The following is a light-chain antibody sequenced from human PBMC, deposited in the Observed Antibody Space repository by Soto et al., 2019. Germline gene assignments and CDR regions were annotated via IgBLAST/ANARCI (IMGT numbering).Light chain of an antibody. Sequence: EVVMRQSPATRSVSPGEGATLSFRASQGIGDTLAWYQRKPGQTPRLLIYDTSTRATGVPTRFSGSRSGAEFTLTINSLQSEDFAVYYCQPYNNWPLTVGGGTKVDIK. CDR2: DTS. CDR3: QPYNNWPLT. J-gene: IGKJ4*02. CDR1: QGIGDT. V-gene: IGKV3-15*01.